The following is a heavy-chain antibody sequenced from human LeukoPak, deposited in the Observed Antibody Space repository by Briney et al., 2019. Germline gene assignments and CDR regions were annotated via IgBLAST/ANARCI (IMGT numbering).Heavy chain of an antibody. CDR3: ARDQLAYSGYDTLFDY. CDR1: GFTFSSYG. Sequence: GGSLRLSCAASGFTFSSYGIHWVRQAPGKGLEWVAVISYDGSNEYYADSVKGRFTISRDNSKNTLYLQLNSLRPEDTAVYYCARDQLAYSGYDTLFDYWGQGTLVTVSS. J-gene: IGHJ4*02. V-gene: IGHV3-30*03. D-gene: IGHD5-12*01. CDR2: ISYDGSNE.